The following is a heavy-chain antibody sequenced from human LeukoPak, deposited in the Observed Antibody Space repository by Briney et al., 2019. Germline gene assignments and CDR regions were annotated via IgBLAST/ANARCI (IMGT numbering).Heavy chain of an antibody. CDR2: ISFDGNKT. D-gene: IGHD2-8*01. CDR3: ARGRINGTRLDH. CDR1: GFTFSRYA. V-gene: IGHV3-30*03. J-gene: IGHJ5*02. Sequence: PGKSLRLSCAASGFTFSRYAMHWVRKAPGKGLEWVSVISFDGNKTFYVDSVKGRFTISRDNSRATLYLQRDSLRPDDRALYFDARGRINGTRLDHGGQGSLVTVS.